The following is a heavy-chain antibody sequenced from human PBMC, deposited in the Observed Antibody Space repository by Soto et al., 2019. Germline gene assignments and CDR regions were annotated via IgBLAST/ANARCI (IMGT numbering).Heavy chain of an antibody. D-gene: IGHD4-17*01. Sequence: QVQLQQWGAGLLKPSETLSLTCAVYGGSFSGYYWSWIRQPPGKGLEWIGEINHSGSTNYNPSLKSRVTLSVDTSKSQFTLKLSSVTAADTAVYYCAGGRSYGGFDPWGQGTLVTVSS. J-gene: IGHJ5*02. V-gene: IGHV4-34*01. CDR1: GGSFSGYY. CDR2: INHSGST. CDR3: AGGRSYGGFDP.